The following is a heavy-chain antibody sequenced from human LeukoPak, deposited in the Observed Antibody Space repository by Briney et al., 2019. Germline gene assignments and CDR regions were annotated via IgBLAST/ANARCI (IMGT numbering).Heavy chain of an antibody. CDR3: ARDSNGDFDYYFDY. V-gene: IGHV3-21*01. Sequence: GGSLRLSCAASGFTFSSSSMNWVRLPPGKGLELVSSITSYSTYLYYADSVKDRFAISRDNAKNSLYPQMNSLRAEDTAVYYCARDSNGDFDYYFDYWGQGTLVTVSS. D-gene: IGHD2-8*01. CDR1: GFTFSSSS. CDR2: ITSYSTYL. J-gene: IGHJ4*02.